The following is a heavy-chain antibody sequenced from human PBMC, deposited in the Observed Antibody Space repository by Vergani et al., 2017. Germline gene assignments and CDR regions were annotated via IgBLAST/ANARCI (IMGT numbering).Heavy chain of an antibody. V-gene: IGHV3-9*01. CDR3: ARDGAAAAGKVN. CDR1: GFTFDDYA. CDR2: ISWNSGSI. J-gene: IGHJ4*02. Sequence: EVQLVESGGGLVQPGRSLRLSCAASGFTFDDYAMHWARQAPGKGLEWVSGISWNSGSIGYADSVKGRFTISRDNAKNSLYLQMNSLRAEDTAVYYCARDGAAAAGKVNWGQGTLVTVSS. D-gene: IGHD6-13*01.